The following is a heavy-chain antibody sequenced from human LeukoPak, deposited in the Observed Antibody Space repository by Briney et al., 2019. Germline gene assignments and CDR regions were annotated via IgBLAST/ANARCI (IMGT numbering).Heavy chain of an antibody. CDR3: AKHSGYGVYYFDY. CDR1: GGSISSGGYY. D-gene: IGHD5-12*01. J-gene: IGHJ4*02. Sequence: SETLSLTCSVSGGSISSGGYYWSWIRQHPGKGLEWIGYIYYSGSTYYNPSLKSRITISVDTSKNQFSLKLNSVTAADTAVHYCAKHSGYGVYYFDYWGQGTLVTVSS. V-gene: IGHV4-31*03. CDR2: IYYSGST.